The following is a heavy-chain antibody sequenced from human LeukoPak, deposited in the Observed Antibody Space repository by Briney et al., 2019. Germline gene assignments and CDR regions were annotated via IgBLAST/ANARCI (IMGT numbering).Heavy chain of an antibody. CDR3: ALTGGWSGLSNFDY. D-gene: IGHD3-3*01. Sequence: ASVKVSCKVSGYTLTELSMHWVRQAPGKGLEWMGGFDPEDGETIYAQKFQGRVTMTEDTSTDTAYMELSSLRSEDTAVYYCALTGGWSGLSNFDYWGQGTLVTVSS. CDR2: FDPEDGET. V-gene: IGHV1-24*01. J-gene: IGHJ4*02. CDR1: GYTLTELS.